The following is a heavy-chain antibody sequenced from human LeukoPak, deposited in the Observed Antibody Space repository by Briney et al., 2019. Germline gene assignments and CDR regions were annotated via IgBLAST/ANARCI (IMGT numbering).Heavy chain of an antibody. J-gene: IGHJ6*03. Sequence: GRSLRLSCEASGFRLLEYAMHWVRQAPGRGLEWVAVISFDGKKEFYEDSVKGRFTISRDNSKNALFLQMNSLQTDDTAIYYCARASMATINYYYFYMDAWGKGTTVTVSS. D-gene: IGHD5-24*01. CDR1: GFRLLEYA. V-gene: IGHV3-30*04. CDR2: ISFDGKKE. CDR3: ARASMATINYYYFYMDA.